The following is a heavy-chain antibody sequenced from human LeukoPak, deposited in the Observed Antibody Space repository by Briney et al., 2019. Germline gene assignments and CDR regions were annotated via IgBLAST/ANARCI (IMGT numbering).Heavy chain of an antibody. J-gene: IGHJ6*02. Sequence: PGGSLRLSCSASGITVSSNCMSWVRQAPGKGPEWVSIIYSGGNTYYAESVKGRFTISRDNSKNTLYLQMNSLRVEDTAVYYCARMNYYGMDVWGQGTTVTVSS. V-gene: IGHV3-53*01. CDR3: ARMNYYGMDV. CDR1: GITVSSNC. CDR2: IYSGGNT.